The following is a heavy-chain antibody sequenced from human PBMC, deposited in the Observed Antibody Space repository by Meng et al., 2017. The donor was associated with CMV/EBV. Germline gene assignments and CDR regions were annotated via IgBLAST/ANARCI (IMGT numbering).Heavy chain of an antibody. J-gene: IGHJ5*02. CDR1: GYTFTGYY. V-gene: IGHV1-2*02. D-gene: IGHD3-16*01. CDR2: INCDTGGT. Sequence: ASVQVSCKASGYTFTGYYMHWVRQPPGQGLEWVGCINCDTGGTKYAQKFQDRDTMTRDTSISAAYMDLSRLRADDTAVYYCARERKGDGWFDPWGQGTLVTVSS. CDR3: ARERKGDGWFDP.